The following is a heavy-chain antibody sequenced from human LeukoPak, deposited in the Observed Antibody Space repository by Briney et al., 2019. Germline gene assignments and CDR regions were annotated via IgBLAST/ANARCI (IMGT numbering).Heavy chain of an antibody. J-gene: IGHJ4*02. CDR2: IYHSGST. CDR1: GGSISSGGYY. Sequence: SETLSLTCTVSGGSISSGGYYWSWIRQPPGKGLEWIGYIYHSGSTYYNPSLKSRVTISVDRSKNQFSLKLSSVTAADTAVYYCARVPLSGTSGGVHFDYWGQGTLVTVSS. D-gene: IGHD1-26*01. CDR3: ARVPLSGTSGGVHFDY. V-gene: IGHV4-30-2*01.